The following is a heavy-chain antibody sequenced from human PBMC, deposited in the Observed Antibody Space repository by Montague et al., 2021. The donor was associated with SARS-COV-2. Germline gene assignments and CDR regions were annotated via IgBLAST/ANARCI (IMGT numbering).Heavy chain of an antibody. D-gene: IGHD3-22*01. Sequence: SETLSLTCTVSGGSISSNYWSWIRQPPGKGLEWIGEINHSGSTKYNPSLKSRVTISVDTSKNQFSLKLSSVTVADTAVYYCASGTKRVFTYDYDSSGYASDYWGQGTLVTVSS. CDR1: GGSISSNY. V-gene: IGHV4-34*01. CDR3: ASGTKRVFTYDYDSSGYASDY. CDR2: INHSGST. J-gene: IGHJ4*02.